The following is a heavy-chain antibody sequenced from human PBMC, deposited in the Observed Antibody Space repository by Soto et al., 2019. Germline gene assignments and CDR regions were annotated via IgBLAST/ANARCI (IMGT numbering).Heavy chain of an antibody. D-gene: IGHD3-22*01. Sequence: ASVKVSCKASGGTFSSYAISWVRQAPGQELEWMGGIIPISGTANYAQKFQGRVTITADESTSTAYMELSSLRSEDTAVYYCASYRSGDPKPVCSYCDYWGQGTLVSVSS. V-gene: IGHV1-69*13. J-gene: IGHJ4*02. CDR3: ASYRSGDPKPVCSYCDY. CDR2: IIPISGTA. CDR1: GGTFSSYA.